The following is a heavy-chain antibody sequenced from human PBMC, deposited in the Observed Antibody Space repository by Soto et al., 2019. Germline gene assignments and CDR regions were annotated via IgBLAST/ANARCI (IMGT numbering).Heavy chain of an antibody. J-gene: IGHJ1*01. Sequence: EVQLVESGGGLVQPGGSLRLSCAASGFTFSSYAMHWVRQAPGKGLEYVSAISSNGGSTYYANSVKGRFTISRDNSKNTLYLQVGSLRAEDMAVYYCARGSDSSGPHFQHWGQGTLVTVSS. D-gene: IGHD3-22*01. CDR3: ARGSDSSGPHFQH. CDR1: GFTFSSYA. CDR2: ISSNGGST. V-gene: IGHV3-64*01.